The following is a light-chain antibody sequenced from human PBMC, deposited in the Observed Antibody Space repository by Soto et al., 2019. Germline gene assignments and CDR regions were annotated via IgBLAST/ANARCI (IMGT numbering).Light chain of an antibody. V-gene: IGKV1-33*01. J-gene: IGKJ5*01. Sequence: DIQMTQSPSSLSASVGDRVIITCQASQDIDNYLNWYQQKPGKAPKLLIYDASNLETGVPSRFSGSGSGRDFTFTISRLQPEDIATYYCQQYDALPITFGQGTRLEIK. CDR3: QQYDALPIT. CDR2: DAS. CDR1: QDIDNY.